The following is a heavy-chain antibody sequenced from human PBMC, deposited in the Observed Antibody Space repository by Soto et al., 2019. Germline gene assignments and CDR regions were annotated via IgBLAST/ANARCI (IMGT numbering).Heavy chain of an antibody. Sequence: SGPTLVNPTQTLTLTCTFSGFSLSTSGVGVGWIRQPPGKALEWLALIYWDDDKRYSPSLKSRLTITKDTSKNQVVLTMTNMDPVNTATYYCAHSLMYYDILTGYHTTDAFDIGGQGTMVTVS. CDR3: AHSLMYYDILTGYHTTDAFDI. CDR1: GFSLSTSGVG. D-gene: IGHD3-9*01. V-gene: IGHV2-5*02. J-gene: IGHJ3*02. CDR2: IYWDDDK.